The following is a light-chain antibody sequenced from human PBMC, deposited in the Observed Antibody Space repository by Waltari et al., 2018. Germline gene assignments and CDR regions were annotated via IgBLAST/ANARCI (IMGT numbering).Light chain of an antibody. V-gene: IGKV2-30*02. CDR2: KVS. CDR3: MQATHWPLT. J-gene: IGKJ1*01. Sequence: VVMTPSELSLPVTVRQPPPMSCRSSKSLVHSDGKAYLNWFQQRPGQSPRRLIYKVSNRDSGVPDIFSGSGSGTDFTLKISSVEAEDVGVYYCMQATHWPLTFGQGTKVEIK. CDR1: KSLVHSDGKAY.